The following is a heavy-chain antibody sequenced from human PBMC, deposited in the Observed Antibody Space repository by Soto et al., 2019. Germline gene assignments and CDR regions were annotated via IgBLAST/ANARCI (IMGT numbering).Heavy chain of an antibody. Sequence: GGSLRLSCAASGFTFSSYAMSWVRQAPGKGLEWVSGISGSGGTTYYADSVKGRFTISRDNSKNTLYLQMNSLRAEDTAVYYCAKTPTGSHSKFDCWGQGTLVTVSS. CDR3: AKTPTGSHSKFDC. D-gene: IGHD2-8*02. J-gene: IGHJ4*02. CDR1: GFTFSSYA. CDR2: ISGSGGTT. V-gene: IGHV3-23*01.